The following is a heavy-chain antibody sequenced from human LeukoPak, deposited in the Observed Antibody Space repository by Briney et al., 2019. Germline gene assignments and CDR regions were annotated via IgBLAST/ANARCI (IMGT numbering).Heavy chain of an antibody. CDR1: GFAFSVYE. D-gene: IGHD6-19*01. CDR2: ISSSGGTR. J-gene: IGHJ4*02. Sequence: GGSLRLSCAASGFAFSVYEMYWVRQAPGKGLEWVSYISSSGGTRYYADSVKGRFTISRDNAKNSLYLQMNSLRAGDTAVYYCATLTVASSFDYWGQGTLVTVSS. CDR3: ATLTVASSFDY. V-gene: IGHV3-48*03.